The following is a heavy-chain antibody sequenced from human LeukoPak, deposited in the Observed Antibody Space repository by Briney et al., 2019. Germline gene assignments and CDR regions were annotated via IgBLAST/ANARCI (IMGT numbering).Heavy chain of an antibody. J-gene: IGHJ3*02. CDR2: INPNSGGT. Sequence: ASVNVSCKGSGYIFPDYYIYWVRQAPGQGLEWMGRINPNSGGTNYAQKFQGRVTMTRNTSISTAYMELSSLRSEDTAVYYCASRQELGFAFDIWGQGTMVTVSS. V-gene: IGHV1-2*06. CDR3: ASRQELGFAFDI. CDR1: GYIFPDYY. D-gene: IGHD7-27*01.